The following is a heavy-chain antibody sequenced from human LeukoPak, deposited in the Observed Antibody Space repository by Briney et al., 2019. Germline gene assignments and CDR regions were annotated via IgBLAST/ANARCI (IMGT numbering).Heavy chain of an antibody. CDR1: GFTFNNYN. CDR2: ITSSGTYI. CDR3: ARDPYSGNYGNYFYYYMDV. J-gene: IGHJ6*03. D-gene: IGHD1-26*01. V-gene: IGHV3-21*01. Sequence: GGSLRLSCATSGFTFNNYNMNWVRQAPGRALEWVSSITSSGTYIFYADSVKGRFTISRDNAKNSLYLQMNSLGPEDTAVYYCARDPYSGNYGNYFYYYMDVWGKGTTVTISS.